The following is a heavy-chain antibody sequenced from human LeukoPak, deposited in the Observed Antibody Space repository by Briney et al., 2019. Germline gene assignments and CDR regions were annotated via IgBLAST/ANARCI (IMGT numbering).Heavy chain of an antibody. CDR2: ICSSSRTI. D-gene: IGHD4-17*01. CDR3: ARDKEFYGDYAPTDAVDI. CDR1: GFTFSSYE. V-gene: IGHV3-48*03. J-gene: IGHJ3*02. Sequence: PGGSLRLSCADPGFTFSSYEMNRARQAPGKGPEWVSYICSSSRTIYYADSVKGRFTISRDNAKNSLYLQMNSLRAKDTAVYYCARDKEFYGDYAPTDAVDIRGQGTMVTVSS.